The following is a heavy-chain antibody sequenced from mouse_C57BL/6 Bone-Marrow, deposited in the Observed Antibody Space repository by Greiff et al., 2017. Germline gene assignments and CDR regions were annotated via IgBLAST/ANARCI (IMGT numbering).Heavy chain of an antibody. J-gene: IGHJ4*01. CDR1: GFTFSSYG. CDR2: ISSGGSYT. Sequence: EVKLMESGGDLVKPGGSLKLSCAASGFTFSSYGMSWVRQTPDKRLEWVATISSGGSYTYYPDSVKGRFTISRDNAKNTLYLQMSSLKSEDTAMXYCARPLTCYYAMDYWGQGTSVTVSS. V-gene: IGHV5-6*01. CDR3: ARPLTCYYAMDY.